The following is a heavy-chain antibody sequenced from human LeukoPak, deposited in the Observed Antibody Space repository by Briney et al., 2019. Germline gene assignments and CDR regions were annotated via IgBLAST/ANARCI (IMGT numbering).Heavy chain of an antibody. J-gene: IGHJ4*02. D-gene: IGHD3-16*01. CDR1: HFTFTTNW. V-gene: IGHV3-30*02. CDR2: IQKDGGSK. CDR3: AKEPGEGGSAFDY. Sequence: PGGSLRLSCTASHFTFTTNWMSWVRQAPGKGLEWVTFIQKDGGSKFYADSVKGRFTISRDNSKKTVYLQMSSLAIEDTAVYYCAKEPGEGGSAFDYWGQGTLVTVYS.